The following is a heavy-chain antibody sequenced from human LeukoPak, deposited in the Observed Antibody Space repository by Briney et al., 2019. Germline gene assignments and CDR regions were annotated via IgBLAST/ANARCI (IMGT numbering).Heavy chain of an antibody. J-gene: IGHJ4*02. Sequence: SGGSLRLSCAASGFTFSSYAMSWVRQAPGKGLEWVSVISDSGSITYYADSVKGRFTISRDNSKNTLFLQMNSLRAEDTAVYYCAKDARRTSGWYFFDYWGQGSLVTVSS. V-gene: IGHV3-23*01. D-gene: IGHD6-19*01. CDR2: ISDSGSIT. CDR3: AKDARRTSGWYFFDY. CDR1: GFTFSSYA.